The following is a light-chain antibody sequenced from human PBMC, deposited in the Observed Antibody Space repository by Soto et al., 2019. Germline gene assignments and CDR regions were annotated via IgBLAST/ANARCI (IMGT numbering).Light chain of an antibody. CDR1: QNIFSS. Sequence: DIQMTQSPSSLSASVGDRVTITCRAGQNIFSSLNWYQQKPGKAPKLLIYAASTLQSGVPPRFSGSGSGTDFTLTISSLQPEDFAIYYCQQANRVPLSFGQGTRLEIK. V-gene: IGKV1-12*01. CDR3: QQANRVPLS. CDR2: AAS. J-gene: IGKJ5*01.